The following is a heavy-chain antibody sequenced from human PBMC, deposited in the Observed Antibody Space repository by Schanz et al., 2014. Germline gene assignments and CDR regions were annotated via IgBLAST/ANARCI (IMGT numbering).Heavy chain of an antibody. V-gene: IGHV3-30*04. J-gene: IGHJ4*02. D-gene: IGHD6-19*01. CDR3: GRDYSGGALDY. CDR2: ISHDGSIQ. CDR1: GFTFSNFA. Sequence: QVQLVESGGGVVQPGRSLRLSCAASGFTFSNFAMHWARQAPGKGLEWVTIISHDGSIQYGADSVKGRFTLSRDNSKNTMDLQMNSLRPEDTAVYYCGRDYSGGALDYWGQGTLVTVSS.